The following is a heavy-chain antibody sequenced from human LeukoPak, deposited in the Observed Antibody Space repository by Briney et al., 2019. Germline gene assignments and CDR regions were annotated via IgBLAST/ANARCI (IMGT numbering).Heavy chain of an antibody. CDR1: GYTFTSYG. CDR2: ISAYNGNT. CDR3: ARDRGGSYLDY. J-gene: IGHJ4*02. V-gene: IGHV1-18*01. D-gene: IGHD3-16*01. Sequence: ASVKVSCKASGYTFTSYGISWVRQAPGQGLEWMGWISAYNGNTNYAQKHPGRVTMTTDTSTSKAYMELRSLRSDDAAVYYCARDRGGSYLDYWGQGTLVTVPS.